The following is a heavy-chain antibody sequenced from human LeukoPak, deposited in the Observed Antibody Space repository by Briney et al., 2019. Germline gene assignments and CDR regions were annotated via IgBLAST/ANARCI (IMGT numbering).Heavy chain of an antibody. CDR1: GFTFSGYW. CDR2: IKQDESEK. D-gene: IGHD2-15*01. J-gene: IGHJ4*02. Sequence: GGSLRLSYAASGFTFSGYWMSWVRQAPGKGPEWVANIKQDESEKYYVDSVKGRFTISRDNAKNSLYLQMNSLRAEDTAVYYCARDKAVGPALLDYWGQGTLVTVSS. V-gene: IGHV3-7*01. CDR3: ARDKAVGPALLDY.